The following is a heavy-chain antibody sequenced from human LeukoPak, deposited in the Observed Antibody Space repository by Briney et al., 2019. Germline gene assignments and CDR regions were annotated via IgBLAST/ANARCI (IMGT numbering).Heavy chain of an antibody. D-gene: IGHD5-24*01. CDR1: GGTFISYA. CDR3: ARETGHGYNWMGY. J-gene: IGHJ4*02. V-gene: IGHV1-69*13. CDR2: IIPFFGTA. Sequence: SVKVSCKASGGTFISYAISWVRQAPGQGLEWMGGIIPFFGTANSAQKFQGRVTITADESTSTAYMELSSLRSEDTAVYYCARETGHGYNWMGYWGQGTLVTVSS.